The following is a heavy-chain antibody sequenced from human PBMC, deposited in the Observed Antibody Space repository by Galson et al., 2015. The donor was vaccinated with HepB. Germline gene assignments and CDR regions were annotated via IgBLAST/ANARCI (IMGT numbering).Heavy chain of an antibody. CDR2: IRYDGSNK. D-gene: IGHD3-16*01. CDR3: AKTTHYDYVWGSYPGDY. CDR1: GFTFSSYG. Sequence: SLRLSCAASGFTFSSYGMHWVRQAPGKGLEWVAFIRYDGSNKYYADSVKGRFTISRDNSKNTLYLQMNSLRAEDTAVYYCAKTTHYDYVWGSYPGDYWGQGTLVTVSS. V-gene: IGHV3-30*02. J-gene: IGHJ4*02.